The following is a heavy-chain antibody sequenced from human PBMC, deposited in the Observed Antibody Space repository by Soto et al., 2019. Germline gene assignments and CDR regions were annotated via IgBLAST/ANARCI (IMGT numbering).Heavy chain of an antibody. Sequence: PSETLSLTCTVSGDSISSYYWTWIRQPPGKGLEWIGYVHKSGATHYSPSLRSRVTMSLDTSNNHISLKLTSVTAADTAVYYCARRPGYSTSALDSCGQGALVTVSS. V-gene: IGHV4-59*08. CDR2: VHKSGAT. CDR1: GDSISSYY. D-gene: IGHD5-18*01. J-gene: IGHJ4*02. CDR3: ARRPGYSTSALDS.